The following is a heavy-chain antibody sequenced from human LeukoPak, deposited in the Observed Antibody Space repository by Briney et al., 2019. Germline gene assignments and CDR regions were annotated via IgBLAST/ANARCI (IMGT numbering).Heavy chain of an antibody. J-gene: IGHJ4*02. Sequence: GGSLRLSCAASGFTFSPYWMYWVRQAPGKGLVWVARINGGGSNTKYADSVKGRFTISRDNAKNTLYLQMNSLRVEDTAIYYCTRTYGGSYYFDYWGQGTLVTVSS. D-gene: IGHD2-15*01. CDR2: INGGGSNT. CDR1: GFTFSPYW. CDR3: TRTYGGSYYFDY. V-gene: IGHV3-74*03.